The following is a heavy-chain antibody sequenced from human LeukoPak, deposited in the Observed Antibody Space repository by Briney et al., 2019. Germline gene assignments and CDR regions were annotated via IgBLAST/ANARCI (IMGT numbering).Heavy chain of an antibody. CDR2: IYTDGSST. J-gene: IGHJ3*02. CDR3: AKDFEGYSYGPDAFDI. Sequence: GGSLRLSCAASGFTFGNYWMHWVRQAPGKGLVWVSRIYTDGSSTNYADSVKGRFTISRDNAKNTLYLQMNSLRAEDTAVYYCAKDFEGYSYGPDAFDIWGQGTMVTVSS. D-gene: IGHD5-18*01. CDR1: GFTFGNYW. V-gene: IGHV3-74*01.